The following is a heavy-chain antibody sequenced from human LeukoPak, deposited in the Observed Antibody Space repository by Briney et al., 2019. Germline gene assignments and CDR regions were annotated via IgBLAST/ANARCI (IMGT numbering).Heavy chain of an antibody. D-gene: IGHD1-26*01. CDR3: ARGRWELRGIDY. J-gene: IGHJ4*02. Sequence: GGSLRLSCEASGFTFSSFEMNWVRRAPGKGLEFVSYISGSATTIYYADSVKGRFTISRDNAKNTLYLQMGSLRAEDMAVYYCARGRWELRGIDYWGQGTLVTVSS. V-gene: IGHV3-48*03. CDR2: ISGSATTI. CDR1: GFTFSSFE.